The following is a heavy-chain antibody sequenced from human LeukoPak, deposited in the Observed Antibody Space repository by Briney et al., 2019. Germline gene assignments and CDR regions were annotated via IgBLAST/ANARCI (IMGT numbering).Heavy chain of an antibody. J-gene: IGHJ6*02. D-gene: IGHD3-3*01. CDR1: GFTFSSYA. CDR3: ARDPKYYDFWSGYYTGGLYYYGTDV. Sequence: GGSLRLSCAASGFTFSSYAMHWVRQAPGKGLEWVAVISYDGSNKYYADSVKGRFTISRDNSKNTLYLQMNSLRAEDTAVYYCARDPKYYDFWSGYYTGGLYYYGTDVWGQGTTVTVSS. V-gene: IGHV3-30-3*01. CDR2: ISYDGSNK.